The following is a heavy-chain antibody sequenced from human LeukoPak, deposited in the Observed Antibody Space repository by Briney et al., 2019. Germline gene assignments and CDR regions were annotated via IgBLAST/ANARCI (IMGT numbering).Heavy chain of an antibody. Sequence: ASVKVSCKASGYTFTSYDINWVRQATGQGLEWMGWMNPNSGNTGYAQKFQGRVTMTRNTSISTAYMELSSLRSEDTAVYYCARALTYYYDSSGYYSPQFDYWGQGTLVTVSS. V-gene: IGHV1-8*01. CDR1: GYTFTSYD. CDR3: ARALTYYYDSSGYYSPQFDY. J-gene: IGHJ4*02. D-gene: IGHD3-22*01. CDR2: MNPNSGNT.